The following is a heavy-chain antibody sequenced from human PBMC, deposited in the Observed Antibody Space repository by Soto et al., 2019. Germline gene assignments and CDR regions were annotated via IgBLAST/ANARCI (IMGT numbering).Heavy chain of an antibody. CDR3: ARGGNSGSTGGFDP. J-gene: IGHJ5*02. V-gene: IGHV4-31*02. CDR1: Y. D-gene: IGHD5-12*01. Sequence: YWTWIRQPPGKGLEWIGYIYYSGTTYYSPSLKSRLAMSVDTSKNQFSLNLSSMTAADTAVYYCARGGNSGSTGGFDPWGQGTLVTVSS. CDR2: IYYSGTT.